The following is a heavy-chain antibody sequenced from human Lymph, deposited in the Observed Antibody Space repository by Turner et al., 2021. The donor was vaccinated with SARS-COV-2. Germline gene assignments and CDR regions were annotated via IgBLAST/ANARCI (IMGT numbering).Heavy chain of an antibody. V-gene: IGHV3-23*01. D-gene: IGHD3-16*01. J-gene: IGHJ4*02. Sequence: EVQLLESGGDLVQPGGSLRLSCAASGFTFSNYAMSWVRQGPGKGLGWVSDISGSGARTYYADSVKGRFTISRDNSKNTLFLQMNSLRADDTAIYYCAKSPLGEDYFDYWGQGTLVTVSS. CDR2: ISGSGART. CDR1: GFTFSNYA. CDR3: AKSPLGEDYFDY.